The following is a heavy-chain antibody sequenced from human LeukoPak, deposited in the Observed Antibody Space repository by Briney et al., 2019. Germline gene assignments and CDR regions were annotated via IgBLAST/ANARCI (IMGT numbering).Heavy chain of an antibody. CDR1: GYSISNGYY. CDR2: ISQSGST. V-gene: IGHV4-34*01. J-gene: IGHJ3*02. Sequence: SETLSLTCTVSGYSISNGYYWSWMRQPPGKGLEWIGEISQSGSTNYNPSLKSRVNISLDTSENQFSLKLSSVTAADTAVYYCARALGAFDIWGQGTMVTVSS. CDR3: ARALGAFDI.